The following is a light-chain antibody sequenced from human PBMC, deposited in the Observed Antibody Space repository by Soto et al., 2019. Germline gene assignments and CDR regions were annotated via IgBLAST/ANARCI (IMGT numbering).Light chain of an antibody. V-gene: IGLV1-47*02. CDR2: GTN. CDR1: SSNIGNNY. Sequence: QSVLTQPPSASGTPGQRVTISCSGSSSNIGNNYVYWYQQFPGTAPKVLVFGTNLRPSGVPDRFSASKSGTSGSLTISGLRFEDEADYYCAAWDDSLRVVLFGGGTKLTVL. CDR3: AAWDDSLRVVL. J-gene: IGLJ2*01.